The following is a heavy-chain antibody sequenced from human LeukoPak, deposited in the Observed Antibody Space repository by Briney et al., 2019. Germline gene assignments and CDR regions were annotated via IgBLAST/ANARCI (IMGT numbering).Heavy chain of an antibody. D-gene: IGHD3-10*01. Sequence: GGSLRLSCAASGFTFSSYGMHWVRQAPGKGLEWVAFIRYDGSNKYYADSVKGRFTISRDDSKNTLYLHVNSLRPEATAVYYCARDRVTMVRGVYYFDYWGQGTLVTVSS. CDR2: IRYDGSNK. CDR3: ARDRVTMVRGVYYFDY. J-gene: IGHJ4*02. V-gene: IGHV3-30*02. CDR1: GFTFSSYG.